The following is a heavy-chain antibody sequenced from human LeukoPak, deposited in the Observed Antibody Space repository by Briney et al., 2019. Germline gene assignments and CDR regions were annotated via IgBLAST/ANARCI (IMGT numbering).Heavy chain of an antibody. V-gene: IGHV1-3*01. J-gene: IGHJ1*01. CDR1: GYIFTTYA. CDR3: ATTVTAGTYRYFQH. Sequence: ASVKVSCKASGYIFTTYAMHWVRQAPGQRLEWMGWINAGNGNTKYSQKFQGRVTITRDTSASTAYMELSSLRSEDTAVYYCATTVTAGTYRYFQHWGQGTLVTVS. CDR2: INAGNGNT. D-gene: IGHD4-17*01.